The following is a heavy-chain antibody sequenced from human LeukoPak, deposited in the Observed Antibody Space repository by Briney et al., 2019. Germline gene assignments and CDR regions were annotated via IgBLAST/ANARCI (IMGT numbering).Heavy chain of an antibody. CDR1: GFTFSSYG. J-gene: IGHJ5*01. CDR3: AKGESITSAWFDS. CDR2: IWYDGSNK. V-gene: IGHV3-33*06. D-gene: IGHD5-24*01. Sequence: GGSLRLSCAASGFTFSSYGMHWVRQAPGKGLEWVAVIWYDGSNKYYADSVKGRFTISRDNSKNTLYLQMNSLRAEDTAVYYCAKGESITSAWFDSWGQGTLVTVSS.